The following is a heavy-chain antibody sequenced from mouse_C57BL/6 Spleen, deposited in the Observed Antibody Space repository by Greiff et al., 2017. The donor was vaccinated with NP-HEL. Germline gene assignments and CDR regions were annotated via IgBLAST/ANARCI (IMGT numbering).Heavy chain of an antibody. V-gene: IGHV1-9*01. CDR3: ARQAAQATDAY. CDR1: GYTFTGYW. CDR2: ILPGSGST. Sequence: QVQLKQSGAELMKPGASVKLSCKATGYTFTGYWIEWVKQRPGHGLEWIGEILPGSGSTNYNEKFKGKATFTADTSSNTAYMQLSSLTTEDSAIYYCARQAAQATDAYWGQGTLVTVSA. D-gene: IGHD3-2*02. J-gene: IGHJ3*01.